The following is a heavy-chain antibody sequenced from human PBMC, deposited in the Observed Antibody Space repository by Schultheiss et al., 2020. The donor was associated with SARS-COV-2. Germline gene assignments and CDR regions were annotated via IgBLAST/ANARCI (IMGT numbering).Heavy chain of an antibody. CDR1: GNSISSYY. V-gene: IGHV4-34*01. Sequence: SETLSLTCTVSGNSISSYYWTWIRQPPGKGLEWIGEINHSGSTNYNPSLKSRVTISVDTSRNQFSLKLSSVTAADTAVYYCAKVKRYSPPDVWGQGTTVTVSS. CDR2: INHSGST. D-gene: IGHD2-15*01. J-gene: IGHJ6*02. CDR3: AKVKRYSPPDV.